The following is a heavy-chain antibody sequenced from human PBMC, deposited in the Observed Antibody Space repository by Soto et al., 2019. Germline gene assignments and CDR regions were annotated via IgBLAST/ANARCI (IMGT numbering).Heavy chain of an antibody. D-gene: IGHD2-21*02. Sequence: QVHLVQSGAEVKKPGASVKVSCKTSGYTFTSYGISWVRQAPGQWLEWLGWISGYDGRTNLAQKVQDRVTMTTDTSTSTVYMELRSLRSDDTAVYYCAREGDVPYYYYGMDVWGQGTTVTVSS. J-gene: IGHJ6*02. CDR3: AREGDVPYYYYGMDV. CDR2: ISGYDGRT. V-gene: IGHV1-18*01. CDR1: GYTFTSYG.